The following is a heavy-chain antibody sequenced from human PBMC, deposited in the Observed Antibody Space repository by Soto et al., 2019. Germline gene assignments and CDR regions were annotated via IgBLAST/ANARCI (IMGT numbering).Heavy chain of an antibody. CDR2: ISYDGSNK. Sequence: QVQLVESGGGVVQPGRSLRLSCAASGFTFSSYGMHWVRQAPGKGLEWVAVISYDGSNKYYADSVKGRFTISRDNSKNTLYLQMNSLRAEDTAVYYCAKEYEYQLLSPISYAFDIWGQGTMVTVSS. CDR3: AKEYEYQLLSPISYAFDI. V-gene: IGHV3-30*18. CDR1: GFTFSSYG. D-gene: IGHD2-2*01. J-gene: IGHJ3*02.